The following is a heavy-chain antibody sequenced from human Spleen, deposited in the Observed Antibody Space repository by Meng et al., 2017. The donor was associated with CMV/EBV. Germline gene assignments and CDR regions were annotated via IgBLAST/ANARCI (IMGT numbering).Heavy chain of an antibody. CDR2: IYSGGST. D-gene: IGHD7-27*01. Sequence: GESLKISCAASGFTVSSNYMSWVRQAPGKGLEWVSVIYSGGSTYYADSVKGRFTISRDNSKNTLYLQMNSLRAEDTAVYYCAREVTGYDYWGQGTLVTVSS. CDR1: GFTVSSNY. CDR3: AREVTGYDY. J-gene: IGHJ4*02. V-gene: IGHV3-53*01.